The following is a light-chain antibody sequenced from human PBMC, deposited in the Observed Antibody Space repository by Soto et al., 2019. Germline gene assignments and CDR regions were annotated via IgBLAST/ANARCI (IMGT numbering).Light chain of an antibody. J-gene: IGKJ2*01. Sequence: DIQMTQFPSTLSASVDDRVTITCRASQSISSWLAWYQQKPGKAPKLLIYKASSLESGVPSRFSGSGSGTEFTLTISSLQPDDFATYYCQQYSSRYTFGQGTKLEIK. CDR2: KAS. CDR1: QSISSW. CDR3: QQYSSRYT. V-gene: IGKV1-5*03.